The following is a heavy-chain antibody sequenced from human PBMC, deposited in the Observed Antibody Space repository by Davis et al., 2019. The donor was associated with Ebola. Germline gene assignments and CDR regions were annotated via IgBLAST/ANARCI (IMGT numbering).Heavy chain of an antibody. CDR1: GGSINSGTYY. CDR2: IYYSGRT. CDR3: ARAYNSGWYLWGY. J-gene: IGHJ4*02. V-gene: IGHV4-39*07. Sequence: PSETLSLTCTVSGGSINSGTYYWGWIRQSPGKGLEWIGAIYYSGRTYYNPSLKSRVTISVDTSKNQFSLNLSSVTAADTAVYYCARAYNSGWYLWGYWGQGTLVTVSS. D-gene: IGHD6-19*01.